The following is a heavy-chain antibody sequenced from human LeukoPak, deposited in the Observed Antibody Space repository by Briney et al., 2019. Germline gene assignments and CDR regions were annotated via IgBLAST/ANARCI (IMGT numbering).Heavy chain of an antibody. J-gene: IGHJ4*02. CDR3: AREIGPRQLHLWGSAFDY. CDR2: INPSDGKT. V-gene: IGHV1-46*01. D-gene: IGHD5-18*01. Sequence: GASVTVSCEASGYTFTSYDINWVRQATGQGLEWMGIINPSDGKTSYAQKFQGRVTMTRDTSTSTVYMELSSLRSEDTAVYYCAREIGPRQLHLWGSAFDYWGQGTLVTVSS. CDR1: GYTFTSYD.